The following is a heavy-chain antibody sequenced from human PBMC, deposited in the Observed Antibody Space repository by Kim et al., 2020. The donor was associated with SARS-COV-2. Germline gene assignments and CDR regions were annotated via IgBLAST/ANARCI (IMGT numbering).Heavy chain of an antibody. CDR3: ARLRGGVGDQI. D-gene: IGHD2-21*02. V-gene: IGHV4-59*08. CDR1: GGSISTYY. J-gene: IGHJ3*02. CDR2: IHYSGII. Sequence: SETLSLICTVSGGSISTYYWGWIRQPPGEGLEWIGYIHYSGIINYNQSLKNRLTILLDTSENQFSLKLNSVTAADTALYYCARLRGGVGDQIWGQGTLVT.